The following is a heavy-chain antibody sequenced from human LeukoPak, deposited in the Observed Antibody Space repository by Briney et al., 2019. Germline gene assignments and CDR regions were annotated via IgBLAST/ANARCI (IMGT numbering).Heavy chain of an antibody. CDR1: GDSVSSNSVT. CDR3: ARRPTQYDCFDP. V-gene: IGHV6-1*01. D-gene: IGHD2-2*01. J-gene: IGHJ5*02. Sequence: SQTLSLTCATSGDSVSSNSVTWNWIRQSPSRGLEWLGRTYYRSTWYNDYAVSVRGRITVNPDTSKNQFSLHLNSVTPEDTAVYYCARRPTQYDCFDPWGQGILVTVSS. CDR2: TYYRSTWYN.